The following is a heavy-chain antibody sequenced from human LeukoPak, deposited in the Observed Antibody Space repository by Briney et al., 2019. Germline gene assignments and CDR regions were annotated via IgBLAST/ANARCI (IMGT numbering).Heavy chain of an antibody. CDR1: GYTFTGYY. D-gene: IGHD2/OR15-2a*01. Sequence: ASVKVSCKASGYTFTGYYMHWVRQAPGQGPEWMGWINPNSGGTNYAQKFQGRVTMIRDTSISTAYMELSRLRSDDTAVYYCARRYFYYYYMDVWGKGTTVTVSS. CDR3: ARRYFYYYYMDV. J-gene: IGHJ6*03. V-gene: IGHV1-2*02. CDR2: INPNSGGT.